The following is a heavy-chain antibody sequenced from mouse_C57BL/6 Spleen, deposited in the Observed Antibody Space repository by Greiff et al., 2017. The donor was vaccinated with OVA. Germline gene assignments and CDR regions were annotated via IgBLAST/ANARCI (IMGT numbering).Heavy chain of an antibody. V-gene: IGHV5-9-1*02. D-gene: IGHD3-3*01. J-gene: IGHJ2*01. CDR2: ISSGGDYI. CDR3: TRGGGTGQGFFDY. Sequence: EVKLMESGEGLVKPGGSLKLSCAASGFTFSSYAMSWVRQTPEKRLEWVAYISSGGDYIYYADTVKGRFTISRDNARNTLYLQMSSLKSEDTAMYYCTRGGGTGQGFFDYWGQGTTLTVSS. CDR1: GFTFSSYA.